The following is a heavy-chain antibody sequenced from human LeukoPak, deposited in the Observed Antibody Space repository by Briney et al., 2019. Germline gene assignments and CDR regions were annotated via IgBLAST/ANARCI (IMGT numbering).Heavy chain of an antibody. CDR2: IYSNGDT. D-gene: IGHD4-17*01. CDR1: GLTAPNNT. CDR3: TYGGYPLTF. Sequence: GGPRRLPWQAPGLTAPNNTWHWARRPQGKGPEWISLIYSNGDTRYADSVKGRFTFSRDNFKNTLYLQMNSLRAEDTAVYYCTYGGYPLTFWGQGTLVSVSS. J-gene: IGHJ4*02. V-gene: IGHV3-66*01.